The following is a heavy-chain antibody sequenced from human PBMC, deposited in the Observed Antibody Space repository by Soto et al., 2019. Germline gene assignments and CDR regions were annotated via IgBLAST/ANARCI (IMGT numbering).Heavy chain of an antibody. D-gene: IGHD3-22*01. J-gene: IGHJ6*02. Sequence: GGSLRLSCAASGFTFSSYDMHWVRQATGKGLEWVSAIGTAGDTYYPGSVKGRFTISRENAKNSLYLQMNSLRAGDTAVYYCARGDYYDSSGPLHYYGMDVWGQGTTVTAP. V-gene: IGHV3-13*01. CDR2: IGTAGDT. CDR1: GFTFSSYD. CDR3: ARGDYYDSSGPLHYYGMDV.